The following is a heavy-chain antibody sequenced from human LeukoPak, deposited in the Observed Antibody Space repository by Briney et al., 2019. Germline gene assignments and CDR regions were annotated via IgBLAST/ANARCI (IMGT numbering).Heavy chain of an antibody. J-gene: IGHJ3*02. CDR3: ATMSRLDAFDI. Sequence: SETLSLTCAVSGGSISSGGYSWSWTRQPPGKGLEWIGYIYHSGSTYYNPSLKSRVTISVDRSKNQFSLKLSSVTAADTAVYYCATMSRLDAFDIWGQGTMVTVSS. CDR2: IYHSGST. CDR1: GGSISSGGYS. V-gene: IGHV4-30-2*01.